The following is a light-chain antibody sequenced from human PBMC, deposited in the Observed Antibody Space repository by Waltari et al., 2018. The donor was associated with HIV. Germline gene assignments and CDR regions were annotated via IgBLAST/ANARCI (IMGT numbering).Light chain of an antibody. V-gene: IGLV2-14*03. CDR1: GAEIGAYNY. J-gene: IGLJ2*01. CDR2: DVT. CDR3: SSYTTFNTVI. Sequence: QSALTQPASVSGSPGQSITISCAGTGAEIGAYNYVAWYQKLPDSVPKLIIYDVTSRPSGISDRFSASKSGNAASLTISGLQAEYVGDYSCSSYTTFNTVIFGGGTKLTVL.